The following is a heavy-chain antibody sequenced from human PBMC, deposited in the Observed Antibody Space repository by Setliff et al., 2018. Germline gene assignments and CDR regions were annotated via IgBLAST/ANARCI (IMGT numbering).Heavy chain of an antibody. CDR2: INPSSGGT. CDR3: ARVKAPALYYYMDV. Sequence: ASVKVSCKAFRYTFNDYYIHWVRQTPGQGLEWMGRINPSSGGTDDAQNFLGRVTMTRDTAISTAYMELSRLTSDDTAVYYCARVKAPALYYYMDVWGKGTTVTVSS. V-gene: IGHV1-2*06. J-gene: IGHJ6*03. D-gene: IGHD3-16*02. CDR1: RYTFNDYY.